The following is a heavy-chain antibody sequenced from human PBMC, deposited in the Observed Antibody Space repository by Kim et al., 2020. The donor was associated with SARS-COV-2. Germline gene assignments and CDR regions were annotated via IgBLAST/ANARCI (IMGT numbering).Heavy chain of an antibody. Sequence: SETLSLTCAVYGGSFSGYYWSWIRQPPGKGLEWIGEINHSGSTNYNPSLKSRVTISVDTSKNQFSLKLSSVTAADTAVYYCARGLSGYYGSGSYWAYWGQGTLVTVSS. CDR3: ARGLSGYYGSGSYWAY. J-gene: IGHJ4*02. CDR1: GGSFSGYY. V-gene: IGHV4-34*01. CDR2: INHSGST. D-gene: IGHD3-10*01.